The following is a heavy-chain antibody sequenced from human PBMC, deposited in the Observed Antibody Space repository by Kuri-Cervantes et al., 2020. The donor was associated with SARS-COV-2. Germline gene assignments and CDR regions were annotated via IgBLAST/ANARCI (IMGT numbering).Heavy chain of an antibody. CDR1: GGSFSGNY. J-gene: IGHJ6*04. D-gene: IGHD2-2*01. CDR3: ARGREGVVPATILGLGYFLYFAMDV. Sequence: QTLSLTCAVPGGSFSGNYWSWIRQSPGKGLEWIGKINHSGSTNYNPSLSSRVTISVDMSKNQFSLRLSSVTAADTAMYYCARGREGVVPATILGLGYFLYFAMDVWGKGTSVTFSS. CDR2: INHSGST. V-gene: IGHV4-34*01.